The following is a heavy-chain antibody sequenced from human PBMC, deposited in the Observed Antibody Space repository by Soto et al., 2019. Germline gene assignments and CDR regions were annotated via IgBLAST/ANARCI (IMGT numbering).Heavy chain of an antibody. CDR3: ARSSQSTVTTFVY. CDR2: IYYSGSA. D-gene: IGHD4-17*01. V-gene: IGHV4-31*03. CDR1: GGSISSGGYY. Sequence: QVQLQESGPGLVKPSQTLSLTCTVSGGSISSGGYYWSWIRQHPGKGLEWIGHIYYSGSAYYTPSRKSRVTRAVDTSQNQSSPKLMSVTAADKAVYYCARSSQSTVTTFVYWGEGTMVTFSS. J-gene: IGHJ4*02.